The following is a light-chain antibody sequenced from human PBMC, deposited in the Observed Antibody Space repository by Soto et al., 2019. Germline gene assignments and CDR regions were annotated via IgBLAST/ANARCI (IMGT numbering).Light chain of an antibody. J-gene: IGLJ1*01. Sequence: QSVLTQPPSASGTPGQRVTISCSGSSSNIGSNYVYWYQQLPGTAPKLLIYRNNQRPSGVPDRFSGSKSGTSASLAISELRSEDEADYYCAAWDDSLSGLYVFGTGTKLTVL. CDR3: AAWDDSLSGLYV. CDR2: RNN. CDR1: SSNIGSNY. V-gene: IGLV1-47*01.